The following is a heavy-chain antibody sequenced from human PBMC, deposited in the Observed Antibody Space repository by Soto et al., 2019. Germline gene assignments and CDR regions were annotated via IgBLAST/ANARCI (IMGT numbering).Heavy chain of an antibody. CDR2: LSGSGTST. CDR1: GFSFVNYA. CDR3: AKATTNGGWFNPFDS. J-gene: IGHJ4*02. V-gene: IGHV3-23*01. D-gene: IGHD6-19*01. Sequence: SLRLSCAASGFSFVNYAMNWVRQAAGKGLEWVSGLSGSGTSTYYADSVKGRFTISRDNSRDTLFLQMNSLTADDTAVYYCAKATTNGGWFNPFDSWGQGALVTVS.